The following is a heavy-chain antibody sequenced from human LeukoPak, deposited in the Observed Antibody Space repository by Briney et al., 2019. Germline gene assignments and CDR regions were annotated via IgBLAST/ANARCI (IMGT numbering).Heavy chain of an antibody. Sequence: PGGSLRLSCAASGFTVSSNYMSWVRQAPGKGLEWVSVIYSGGGTYYADSVKGRFIISRDNSKNTLYLQMNSLRVEDTAVYYCARDPGGPRGYSFWGQGTLVTVSS. D-gene: IGHD5-18*01. CDR2: IYSGGGT. V-gene: IGHV3-53*01. CDR3: ARDPGGPRGYSF. J-gene: IGHJ4*02. CDR1: GFTVSSNY.